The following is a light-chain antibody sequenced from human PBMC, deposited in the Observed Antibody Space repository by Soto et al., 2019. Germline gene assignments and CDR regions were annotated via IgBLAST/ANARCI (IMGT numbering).Light chain of an antibody. V-gene: IGLV4-69*01. CDR2: LNSDGSH. CDR3: QTWGTGYVV. Sequence: QLVLTQSPSASASLGASVRLTCTLSSGHRSYTIAWHQQQPEKGPRYLMKLNSDGSHRKEDGIPDRFSGSSSGAERYLIISSLQSEDEADYYCQTWGTGYVVFGGGTKLTVL. CDR1: SGHRSYT. J-gene: IGLJ2*01.